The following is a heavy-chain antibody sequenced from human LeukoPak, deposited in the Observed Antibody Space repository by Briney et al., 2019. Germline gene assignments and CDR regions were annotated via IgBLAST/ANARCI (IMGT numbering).Heavy chain of an antibody. V-gene: IGHV1-69*13. CDR2: IIPIFGTA. Sequence: GASVKVSCKASGGTFSSYAISWVRQAPGQGLEWIGGIIPIFGTANYAQKFQGRVTITADESTSTAYMELSSLRSEDTAVYYCARDAEYSGSYYFVYWGQGTLVTVSS. CDR1: GGTFSSYA. D-gene: IGHD1-26*01. CDR3: ARDAEYSGSYYFVY. J-gene: IGHJ4*02.